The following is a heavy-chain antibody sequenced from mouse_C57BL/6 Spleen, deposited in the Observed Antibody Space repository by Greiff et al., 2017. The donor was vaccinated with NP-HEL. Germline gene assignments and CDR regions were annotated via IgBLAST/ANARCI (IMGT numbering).Heavy chain of an antibody. J-gene: IGHJ3*01. CDR3: ARGDYYGSSYGFAY. Sequence: EVKLLESGGGLVKPGGSLKLSCAASGFTFSSYAMSWVRQTPEKRLEWVATISDGGSYTYYPDNVKGRFTISRDNAKNNLYLQMSHLKSEDTAMYYCARGDYYGSSYGFAYWGQGTLVTVSA. D-gene: IGHD1-1*01. CDR2: ISDGGSYT. CDR1: GFTFSSYA. V-gene: IGHV5-4*03.